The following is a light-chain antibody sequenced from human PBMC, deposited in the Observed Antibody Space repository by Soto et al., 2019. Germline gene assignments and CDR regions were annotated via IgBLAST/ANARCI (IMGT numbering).Light chain of an antibody. V-gene: IGKV3-20*01. CDR3: QQYGSSPIT. CDR1: QSVSSSD. Sequence: EIVLTQSPGTLSLSPGERATLSCSSSQSVSSSDLAWYQQKPGQAPRLLIYGASSRATGIPDRFSGSGSGTDFTLTISRLEPEDFAVYYCQQYGSSPITFGQGTRLEIK. J-gene: IGKJ5*01. CDR2: GAS.